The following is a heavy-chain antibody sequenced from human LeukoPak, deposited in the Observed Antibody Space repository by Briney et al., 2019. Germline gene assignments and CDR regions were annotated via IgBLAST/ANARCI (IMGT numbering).Heavy chain of an antibody. V-gene: IGHV3-21*01. D-gene: IGHD1-26*01. CDR2: ISSSSSYI. CDR1: GVSFSSYS. CDR3: ASSHSPSTSEWWELEGY. Sequence: GSLRLSCAASGVSFSSYSINWVRRARGPGLEWVSSISSSSSYIYYADSVKGRFTISRDNAKNSLYLQMNRLRVEDTAVYYCASSHSPSTSEWWELEGYWGQGTLVTVSS. J-gene: IGHJ4*02.